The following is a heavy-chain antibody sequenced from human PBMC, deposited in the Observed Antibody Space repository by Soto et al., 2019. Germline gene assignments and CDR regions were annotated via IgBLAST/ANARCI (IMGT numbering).Heavy chain of an antibody. D-gene: IGHD6-19*01. J-gene: IGHJ4*02. V-gene: IGHV3-23*01. CDR2: ISGSGGST. CDR3: ARRSSGWYFDY. CDR1: GFTFSSYA. Sequence: EVQLLESGGGLVQPGGSLRLSCAASGFTFSSYAMNWVRQAPGKGLEWVSVISGSGGSTYYADSVKGRFTISRDNSKNTLYLQMNRLIAEDTAVDYGARRSSGWYFDYWGQGTLVTVSS.